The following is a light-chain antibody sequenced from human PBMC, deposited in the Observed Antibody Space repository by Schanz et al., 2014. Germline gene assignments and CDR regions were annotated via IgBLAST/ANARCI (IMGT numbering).Light chain of an antibody. CDR1: SSDLGSYNL. Sequence: QSALTQPASVSGSPGQSITISCTGTSSDLGSYNLVSWYQQHPGKAPKLLIYEVTKRPSGVPDRFSGSKSGNTASLTISGLQAEDEADYYCCSYAGSYTWVFGGGTKLTVL. V-gene: IGLV2-23*02. CDR3: CSYAGSYTWV. J-gene: IGLJ3*02. CDR2: EVT.